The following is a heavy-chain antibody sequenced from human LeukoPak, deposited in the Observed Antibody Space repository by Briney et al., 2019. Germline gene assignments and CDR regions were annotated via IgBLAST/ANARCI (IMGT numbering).Heavy chain of an antibody. J-gene: IGHJ6*02. D-gene: IGHD4-17*01. V-gene: IGHV1-8*01. CDR1: GYTFTSYD. CDR2: MNPNSGNT. CDR3: AGKTVTKPYYYYYGMDV. Sequence: ASVKVSCKASGYTFTSYDINWVRQATGQGLEWMGWMNPNSGNTGYAQKFQGRVTMTTDTSTSTAYMELRSLRSDDTAVYYCAGKTVTKPYYYYYGMDVWGQGTTVTVSS.